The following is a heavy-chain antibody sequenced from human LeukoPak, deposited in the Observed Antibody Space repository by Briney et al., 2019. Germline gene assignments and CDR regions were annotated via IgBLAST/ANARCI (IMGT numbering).Heavy chain of an antibody. CDR1: GFTFSNYS. Sequence: PGGSLRLSCAASGFTFSNYSMNWARQAPGKGLGWVSSISSSSSYISYADSVKGRFTISRDNAKNSLYLQMNSLRAEDTAVYYCARAIVGATEFDYWGQGTLVTVSS. CDR3: ARAIVGATEFDY. J-gene: IGHJ4*02. D-gene: IGHD1-26*01. CDR2: ISSSSSYI. V-gene: IGHV3-21*01.